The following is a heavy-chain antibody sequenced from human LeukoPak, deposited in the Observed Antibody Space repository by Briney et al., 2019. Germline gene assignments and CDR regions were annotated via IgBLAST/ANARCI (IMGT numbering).Heavy chain of an antibody. CDR2: IRYDGSNK. CDR1: GFTFSSYG. Sequence: PGGSLRLSCAASGFTFSSYGMHWVRQAPGKGLEWVALIRYDGSNKYYADSVKGRFTISRDNSKNTLYVQMNSLRVEDTAVYFCARGYDSNLDYYYYMDVWGKGTTVTVSS. J-gene: IGHJ6*03. D-gene: IGHD3-16*01. V-gene: IGHV3-30*02. CDR3: ARGYDSNLDYYYYMDV.